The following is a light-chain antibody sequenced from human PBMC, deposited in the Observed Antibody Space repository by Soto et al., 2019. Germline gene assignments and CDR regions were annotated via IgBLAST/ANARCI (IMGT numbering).Light chain of an antibody. V-gene: IGKV3-11*01. CDR3: KKRSNWPYT. CDR2: DAS. CDR1: QSVSSY. Sequence: EIVLTQSPATLSLSPGERATLSCRASQSVSSYLAWYQQKPGQAPRLLIYDASNRATGIQARFSGSGSGTDFTLTISSLEPEDFAVYYCKKRSNWPYTFGQGTKLEIK. J-gene: IGKJ2*01.